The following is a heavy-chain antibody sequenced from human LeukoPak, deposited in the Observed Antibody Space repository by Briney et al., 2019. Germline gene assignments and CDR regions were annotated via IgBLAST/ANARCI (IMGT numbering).Heavy chain of an antibody. CDR1: GGSISSYY. CDR3: ATYYYDSSGWYYFDP. J-gene: IGHJ4*02. Sequence: SETLSLTCTVSGGSISSYYWSWIRQPPGKGLEWIGYIYYSGSTTYNPSLKSRVTISVDTSMNQFSLKLSSVTAADTAVYYCATYYYDSSGWYYFDPWGQGTLVTVSS. V-gene: IGHV4-59*01. CDR2: IYYSGST. D-gene: IGHD3-22*01.